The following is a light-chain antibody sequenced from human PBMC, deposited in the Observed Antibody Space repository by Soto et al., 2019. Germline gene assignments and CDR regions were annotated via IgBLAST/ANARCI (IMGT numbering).Light chain of an antibody. CDR1: QSVPRSY. J-gene: IGKJ5*01. V-gene: IGKV3-20*01. Sequence: ILLSQSPRTPSLSPGERATLSCRASQSVPRSYLAWYQQKPGQAPRLLIYGTSSRATGIPDRFSGSGSGTDFTLTISRLEPEDFAVFYCQQYGSSITFGQGTRLEIK. CDR3: QQYGSSIT. CDR2: GTS.